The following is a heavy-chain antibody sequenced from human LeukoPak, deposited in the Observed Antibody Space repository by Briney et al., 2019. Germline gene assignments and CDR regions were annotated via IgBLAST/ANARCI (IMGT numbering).Heavy chain of an antibody. CDR3: ARDKLVRFGENPYGMDV. CDR2: IYHSGST. D-gene: IGHD3-10*01. V-gene: IGHV4-4*02. J-gene: IGHJ6*02. CDR1: GGSISSSNW. Sequence: SGTLSLTCAVSGGSISSSNWWSWVRQPPGKGLEWIWEIYHSGSTHYNPSLKSRVTISVDKSKNQFSLKLSSLTVADTAVYYCARDKLVRFGENPYGMDVWGQGTTVTVSS.